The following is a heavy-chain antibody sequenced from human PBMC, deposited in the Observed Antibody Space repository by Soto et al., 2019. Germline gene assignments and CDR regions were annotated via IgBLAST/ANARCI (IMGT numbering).Heavy chain of an antibody. D-gene: IGHD1-1*01. V-gene: IGHV4-4*07. CDR3: AKESGAPAGTAEY. Sequence: QVQLQESGPGLVKPSETLSLTCTVSGASFSNSYWSWIRRPAGKGLEWIGPISASGNTNYNPSLKSRVTMSIDTSKNQFSLKVTSVTAADTALYYCAKESGAPAGTAEYWGQGILVTVSS. J-gene: IGHJ4*02. CDR2: ISASGNT. CDR1: GASFSNSY.